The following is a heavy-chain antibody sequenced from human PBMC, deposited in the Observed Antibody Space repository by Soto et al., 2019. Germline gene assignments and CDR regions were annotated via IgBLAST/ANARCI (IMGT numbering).Heavy chain of an antibody. CDR3: AREGMGSGYPYFFDY. CDR1: GFTFSSYS. Sequence: EVQLVESGGGLVQPGGSLRLSCAASGFTFSSYSMNWVRQAPGKGLEWVSYISSSSSTIYYADSVKGRFTISRDNAKNSLYLQMNSLRDEDTAVYYCAREGMGSGYPYFFDYWGQGTLVTVSS. CDR2: ISSSSSTI. V-gene: IGHV3-48*02. D-gene: IGHD3-22*01. J-gene: IGHJ4*02.